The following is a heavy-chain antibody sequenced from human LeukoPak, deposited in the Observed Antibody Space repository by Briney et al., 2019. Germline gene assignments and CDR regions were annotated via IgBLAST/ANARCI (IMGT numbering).Heavy chain of an antibody. J-gene: IGHJ4*02. CDR2: INGYNGNT. CDR1: GYTFTSYG. V-gene: IGHV1-18*01. CDR3: ARGQLTDDLDY. D-gene: IGHD1-14*01. Sequence: ASVKVSCKASGYTFTSYGIIWVRQAPGQGLEWMGWINGYNGNTNYTQKLQGRVTMTTDTSTSTAYMELRSLRSDDTAVYYCARGQLTDDLDYWGQGTLVTVSS.